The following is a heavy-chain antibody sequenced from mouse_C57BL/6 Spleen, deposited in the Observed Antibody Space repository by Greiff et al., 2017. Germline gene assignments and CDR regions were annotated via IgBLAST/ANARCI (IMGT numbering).Heavy chain of an antibody. Sequence: DVKLVESGGGLVQPGGSLKLSCAASGFTFSDYYMYWVRQTPEKRLEWVAYISNGGGSTYYPDTVKGRFTISRDNAKNTLYLQMSRLKSEDTAMYYCARSGSNYVGGFDYWGQGTTLTVSS. J-gene: IGHJ2*01. CDR3: ARSGSNYVGGFDY. CDR1: GFTFSDYY. V-gene: IGHV5-12*01. D-gene: IGHD2-5*01. CDR2: ISNGGGST.